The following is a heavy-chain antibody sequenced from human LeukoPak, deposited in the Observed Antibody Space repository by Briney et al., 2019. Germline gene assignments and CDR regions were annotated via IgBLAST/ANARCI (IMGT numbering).Heavy chain of an antibody. CDR3: ARVRGDAFDI. V-gene: IGHV1-69*05. Sequence: ASVKVSCKASGGTFISYAISWVRQAPGQGLEWMGGIIPIFGTANYAQKFQGRVTITTDESTSTAYMELSSLRSEDTAVYYCARVRGDAFDIWGQGTMVTVSS. D-gene: IGHD3-10*01. CDR2: IIPIFGTA. J-gene: IGHJ3*02. CDR1: GGTFISYA.